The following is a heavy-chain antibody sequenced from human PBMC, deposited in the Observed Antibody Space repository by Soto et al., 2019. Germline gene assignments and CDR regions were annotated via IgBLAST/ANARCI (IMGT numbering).Heavy chain of an antibody. D-gene: IGHD4-17*01. CDR3: ARERGGFYGFYFDY. Sequence: SETLSLTCSVSGGSISSGGYYWTWIRQHPGKGLEWIGNIDYSGSTYYNPSLKSRLTMSVDTSKTHFSLQLSSVTAADTAVYYCARERGGFYGFYFDYWGQGTLVTVSS. J-gene: IGHJ4*02. V-gene: IGHV4-31*03. CDR1: GGSISSGGYY. CDR2: IDYSGST.